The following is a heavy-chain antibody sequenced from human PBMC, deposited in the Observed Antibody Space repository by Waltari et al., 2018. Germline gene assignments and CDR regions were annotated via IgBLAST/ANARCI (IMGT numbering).Heavy chain of an antibody. D-gene: IGHD6-13*01. CDR3: ARERLIAAAGTPPFDI. CDR2: IYTSGST. Sequence: QVQLQESGPGLVKSSQTLSLTCTVSGGSISSGSYYWSWIRQPAGKGLEWIGRIYTSGSTNYNPSLKSRVTISVDTSKNQFSLKLSSVTAADTAVYYCARERLIAAAGTPPFDIWGQGTMVTVSS. V-gene: IGHV4-61*02. J-gene: IGHJ3*02. CDR1: GGSISSGSYY.